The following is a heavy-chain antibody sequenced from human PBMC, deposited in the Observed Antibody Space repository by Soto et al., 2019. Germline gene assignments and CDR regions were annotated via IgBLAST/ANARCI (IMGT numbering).Heavy chain of an antibody. CDR3: ARFRRSSTLGGHYYYYYYMDV. J-gene: IGHJ6*03. CDR1: GFTVSSNY. Sequence: GGSLRLSCAASGFTVSSNYMSWVRQAPGKGLEWVSVIYSGGSTYYADSVKGRFTISRDNSKNTLYLQMNSLRAEDTAVYYCARFRRSSTLGGHYYYYYYMDVWGKGTTVTVSS. D-gene: IGHD3-16*01. V-gene: IGHV3-66*01. CDR2: IYSGGST.